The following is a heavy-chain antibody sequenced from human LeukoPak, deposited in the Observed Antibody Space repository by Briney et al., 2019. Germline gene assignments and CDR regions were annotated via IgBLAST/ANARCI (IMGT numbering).Heavy chain of an antibody. V-gene: IGHV1-69-2*01. J-gene: IGHJ4*02. CDR1: GYRFTDYT. Sequence: ASVKVSCKASGYRFTDYTIHWVQQAPGRGVQWMGRVDPEDGETIYAENFQGRVTITADTSTDTAYMELSSLRSEDTAVYHCAKPKDAYGDYFDSWGQGTQVTVSS. CDR3: AKPKDAYGDYFDS. CDR2: VDPEDGET. D-gene: IGHD4/OR15-4a*01.